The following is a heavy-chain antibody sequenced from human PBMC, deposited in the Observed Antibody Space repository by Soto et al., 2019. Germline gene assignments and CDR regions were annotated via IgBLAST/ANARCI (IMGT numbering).Heavy chain of an antibody. CDR1: GYSFTSYW. CDR3: ARPADDYASIDI. V-gene: IGHV5-51*01. Sequence: PXESLTISLKGSGYSFTSYWIGLVRQMPGKGLEWMGIIYPGDSDTRYSPSFQGQVTISADKSISTAYLQWSSLKASDTAMYYCARPADDYASIDIWGQGTMVTVSS. D-gene: IGHD4-17*01. CDR2: IYPGDSDT. J-gene: IGHJ3*02.